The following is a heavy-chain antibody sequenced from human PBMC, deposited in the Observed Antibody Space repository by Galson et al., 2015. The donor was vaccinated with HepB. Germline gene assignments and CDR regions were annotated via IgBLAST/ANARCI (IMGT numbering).Heavy chain of an antibody. CDR1: GYTFTSYY. Sequence: SVKVSCKASGYTFTSYYMHWVRQAPGQGLEWMGIINPSGGSTSYAPKFQGRVTMTRDTSTSTVYMELSSLRSEDTAVYYCARDWIEQQLVQDYYGMDVWGQGTTVTVSS. V-gene: IGHV1-46*01. CDR2: INPSGGST. CDR3: ARDWIEQQLVQDYYGMDV. D-gene: IGHD6-13*01. J-gene: IGHJ6*02.